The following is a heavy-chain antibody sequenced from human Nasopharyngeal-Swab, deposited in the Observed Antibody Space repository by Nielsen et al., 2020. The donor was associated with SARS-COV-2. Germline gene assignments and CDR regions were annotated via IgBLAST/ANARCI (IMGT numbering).Heavy chain of an antibody. CDR1: GFTFSSYS. D-gene: IGHD3-9*01. CDR2: ISSSSSYI. V-gene: IGHV3-21*01. CDR3: ARVSTPLLTGPYYYYGMDV. J-gene: IGHJ6*02. Sequence: GGSLRLSCAASGFTFSSYSMNWVRQAPGKGLEWVSSISSSSSYIYYADSVKGRFTISRDNAKNSLYLQMNSLRAEDTAVYYCARVSTPLLTGPYYYYGMDVWGQGTTVTVSS.